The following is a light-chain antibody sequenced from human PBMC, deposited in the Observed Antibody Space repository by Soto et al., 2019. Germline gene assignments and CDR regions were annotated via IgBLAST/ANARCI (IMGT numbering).Light chain of an antibody. CDR3: MQGTHWLYT. CDR2: KIS. CDR1: QGLVHSDGNTY. J-gene: IGKJ2*01. Sequence: DVVMTQSPLSLPVTLGQPASISCRSSQGLVHSDGNTYLSWFQQRPGQAPRRLIYKISNRDSGVPDRFSGSGSGTDFTLKISRVEAEDVGVYYCMQGTHWLYTFGQGTKLEIK. V-gene: IGKV2-30*02.